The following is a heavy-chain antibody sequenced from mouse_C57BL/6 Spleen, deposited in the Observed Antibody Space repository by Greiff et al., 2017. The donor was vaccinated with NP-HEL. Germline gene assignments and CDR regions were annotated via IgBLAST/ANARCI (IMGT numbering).Heavy chain of an antibody. D-gene: IGHD1-1*01. CDR2: IVPSDSYT. J-gene: IGHJ2*01. CDR1: GYTFTSYW. Sequence: QVQLKQPGAELVMPGASVKLSCKASGYTFTSYWMHWVKQRPGQGLEWIGEIVPSDSYTNYNQKFKGKSTLTVDKASSTAYMQLSSLTSEDSAVYYCARGYYGSFDYWGQGTTLTVSS. V-gene: IGHV1-69*01. CDR3: ARGYYGSFDY.